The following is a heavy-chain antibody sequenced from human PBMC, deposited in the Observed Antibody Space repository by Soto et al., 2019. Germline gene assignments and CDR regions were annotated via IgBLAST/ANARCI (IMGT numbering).Heavy chain of an antibody. CDR2: IYNSEST. CDR3: AREDSSSSGGWFDP. V-gene: IGHV4-31*03. D-gene: IGHD6-6*01. CDR1: GGSISSGGYY. Sequence: QVQLQESGPVLVKPSQTLSLTCTVSGGSISSGGYYWSWIRQYPGKGLEWIGHIYNSESTYYNPSRTSRVTXXVXTXXNQFSLRLTSVTAADTAVYYCAREDSSSSGGWFDPWGQGTLVPVSS. J-gene: IGHJ5*02.